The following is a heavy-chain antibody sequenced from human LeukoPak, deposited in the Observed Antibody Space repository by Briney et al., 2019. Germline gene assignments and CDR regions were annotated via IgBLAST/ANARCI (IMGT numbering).Heavy chain of an antibody. V-gene: IGHV3-23*01. CDR2: ISGSGGST. Sequence: AGGSLRLSCAASGFTFSSYAMSWVRQAPGKGLEWVSAISGSGGSTYYADSVKGRFTISRDNSKNTLYLQMNSLRAEDTAVYYCAKDCLLWFGELFPYYGMDVWGQGTTVTVSS. CDR3: AKDCLLWFGELFPYYGMDV. D-gene: IGHD3-10*01. J-gene: IGHJ6*02. CDR1: GFTFSSYA.